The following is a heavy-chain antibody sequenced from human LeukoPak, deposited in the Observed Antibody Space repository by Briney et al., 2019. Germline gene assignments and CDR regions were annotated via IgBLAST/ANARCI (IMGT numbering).Heavy chain of an antibody. Sequence: ASVKVSCKASGYTFTGYYMHWVRQAPGQGLEWMGWINPNSGGTNYAQKFQGRVTTTRDTSISTAYMELSRLRSDDTAVYYCARVERMSIAVADTPDYWGQGTLVTVSS. CDR3: ARVERMSIAVADTPDY. CDR1: GYTFTGYY. V-gene: IGHV1-2*02. J-gene: IGHJ4*02. D-gene: IGHD6-19*01. CDR2: INPNSGGT.